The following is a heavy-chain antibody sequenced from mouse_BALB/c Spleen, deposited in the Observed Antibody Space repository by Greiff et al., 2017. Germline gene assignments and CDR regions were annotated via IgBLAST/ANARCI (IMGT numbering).Heavy chain of an antibody. CDR3: ARGGYDYDEDAMVY. Sequence: DVKLVESGGGLVKPGGSLKLSCAASGFTFSDYYMYWVRQTPEKRLEWVATISDGGSYTYYPDSVKGRFTISRDNAKNNLYLQMSSLKSEDTAMYYCARGGYDYDEDAMVYWGQGTSVTVSS. J-gene: IGHJ4*01. CDR2: ISDGGSYT. CDR1: GFTFSDYY. D-gene: IGHD2-4*01. V-gene: IGHV5-4*02.